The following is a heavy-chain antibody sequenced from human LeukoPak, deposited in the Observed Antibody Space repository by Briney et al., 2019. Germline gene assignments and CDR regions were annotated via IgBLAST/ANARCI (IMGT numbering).Heavy chain of an antibody. Sequence: GGSVTLPCATSGFPFSNCAMSWARRATGKALERVSDIGASGGRTFYTDSGKGRFTIPRDNSKNTLYLQMNSLRPEDTAVYYCAKAEGYDILTGLDYWGQGTLVTVSS. V-gene: IGHV3-23*01. CDR1: GFPFSNCA. CDR2: IGASGGRT. J-gene: IGHJ4*02. CDR3: AKAEGYDILTGLDY. D-gene: IGHD3-9*01.